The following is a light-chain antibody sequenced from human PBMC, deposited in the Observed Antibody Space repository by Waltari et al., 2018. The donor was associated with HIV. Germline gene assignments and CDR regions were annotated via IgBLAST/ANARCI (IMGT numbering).Light chain of an antibody. J-gene: IGLJ1*01. CDR2: DVS. V-gene: IGLV2-11*01. Sequence: QSALTQPRSVSGSPGQSVTISCTGTSSDVGGYNCVSWYHQHPGKAPTLMIYDVSKRPSGVPDRFSGSKSGNTASLTISGLQAEDEADYYCCSYAGSSTYVFGTGTKVTVL. CDR3: CSYAGSSTYV. CDR1: SSDVGGYNC.